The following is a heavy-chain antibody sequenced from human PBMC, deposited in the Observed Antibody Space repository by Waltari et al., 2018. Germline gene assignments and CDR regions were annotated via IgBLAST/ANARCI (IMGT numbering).Heavy chain of an antibody. Sequence: EVRLVESGGGLVQPGGSLILSCAASGLAFATYGMSWVRQAPGKGLECVSSISGSGGTTYYADSVKGRFTMSKDNSKNTLFLQMNSLRVDDTADYYCAKSSGSYYEVFDYWGRGTLVTVSS. CDR1: GLAFATYG. CDR2: ISGSGGTT. J-gene: IGHJ4*02. CDR3: AKSSGSYYEVFDY. D-gene: IGHD1-26*01. V-gene: IGHV3-23*04.